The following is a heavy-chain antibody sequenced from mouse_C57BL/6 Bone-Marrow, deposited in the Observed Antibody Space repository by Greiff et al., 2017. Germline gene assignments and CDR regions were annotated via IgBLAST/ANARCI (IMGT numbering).Heavy chain of an antibody. J-gene: IGHJ2*01. CDR2: IYPGSGST. CDR3: ARWGTTVVATNFDY. CDR1: GYTFTSYW. V-gene: IGHV1-55*01. Sequence: QVQLQQPGAELVKPGASVKMSCKASGYTFTSYWITWVKQRPGQGLEWIGDIYPGSGSTNYNEKFKSKATLTVDTSSSTAYMQLSSLTSEDSAVXYCARWGTTVVATNFDYWGQGTTLTVSS. D-gene: IGHD1-1*01.